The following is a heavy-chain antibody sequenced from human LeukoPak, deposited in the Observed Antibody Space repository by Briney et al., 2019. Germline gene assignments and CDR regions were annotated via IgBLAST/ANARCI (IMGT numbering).Heavy chain of an antibody. D-gene: IGHD4-11*01. Sequence: PGGSLRLSCAASGFTFHNNGMSWVRQAPGKGLEWVSAISGSSRSTYHAESVKGRFTISRDNSKNTLFLQMNSLRAEDTAVYYCGKDSGPSVTTFRSRWTDSWGQGTLVTVSS. CDR3: GKDSGPSVTTFRSRWTDS. CDR1: GFTFHNNG. CDR2: ISGSSRST. V-gene: IGHV3-23*01. J-gene: IGHJ4*02.